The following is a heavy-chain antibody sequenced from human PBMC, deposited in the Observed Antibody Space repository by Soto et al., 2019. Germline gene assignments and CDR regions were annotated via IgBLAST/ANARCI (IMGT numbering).Heavy chain of an antibody. CDR2: ILYDGSNK. D-gene: IGHD3-10*01. CDR3: ARAESYYYGSGSSVMDV. J-gene: IGHJ6*02. V-gene: IGHV3-30-3*01. CDR1: GFAFSRFA. Sequence: GGSLRLSCAASGFAFSRFAMHWVRQAPGKGLEWVAVILYDGSNKYYADSVKGRFTISRDTSKNTLYLQMNSLRADDTAVYYCARAESYYYGSGSSVMDVWGQGTTVTVSS.